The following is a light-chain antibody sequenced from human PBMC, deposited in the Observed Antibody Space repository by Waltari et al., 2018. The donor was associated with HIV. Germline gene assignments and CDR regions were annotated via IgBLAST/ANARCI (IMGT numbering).Light chain of an antibody. J-gene: IGLJ2*01. V-gene: IGLV2-23*02. CDR2: EVS. CDR1: SSDVGGYNR. CDR3: CAYAGSTTYVI. Sequence: QSALTQPASVSGSPGQSITISCTGTSSDVGGYNRVYWYQQHPGKAPKLMIYEVSKRPSGVSNRFSGSKSGNTASLTISGLQAEDEADYYCCAYAGSTTYVIFGGGTKLTVL.